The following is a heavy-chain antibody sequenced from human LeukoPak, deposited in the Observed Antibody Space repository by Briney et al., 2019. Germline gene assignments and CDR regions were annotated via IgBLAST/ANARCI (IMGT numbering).Heavy chain of an antibody. CDR1: GFTFSSYA. V-gene: IGHV3-23*01. D-gene: IGHD3-22*01. CDR2: MNGNGDKV. CDR3: ANRDYYDSDHYYPLFEY. J-gene: IGHJ4*02. Sequence: PGGSLRLSCAASGFTFSSYAMAWVRQAPGKGLEWVSGMNGNGDKVYYADSVKGRFTTSRDNSKNTLYLQMNSLRGEDTAVYYCANRDYYDSDHYYPLFEYWGQGTLVTVSS.